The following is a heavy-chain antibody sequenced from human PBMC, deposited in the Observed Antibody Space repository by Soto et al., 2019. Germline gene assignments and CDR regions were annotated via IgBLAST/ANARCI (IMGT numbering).Heavy chain of an antibody. D-gene: IGHD3-9*01. V-gene: IGHV1-8*01. CDR2: MNPNSGNT. CDR3: ARGRLNYDILTGYYIGGNFDY. J-gene: IGHJ4*02. CDR1: GYTFTSYD. Sequence: ASVKVSCKASGYTFTSYDINWVRQATGQGLEWMGWMNPNSGNTGYAQKFQGRVTMTRNTSISTAYMELSSLRSEDTAVYYCARGRLNYDILTGYYIGGNFDYWGQGTLVTVSS.